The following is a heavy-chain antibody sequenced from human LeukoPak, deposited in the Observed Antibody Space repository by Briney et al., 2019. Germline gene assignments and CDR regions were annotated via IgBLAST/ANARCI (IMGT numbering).Heavy chain of an antibody. CDR3: ARDRAFRRFPYYMDV. V-gene: IGHV4-4*07. CDR1: GGSISSYY. J-gene: IGHJ6*03. CDR2: FYTSGST. Sequence: SETLSLTCTASGGSISSYYWTWNRQPAGKGLEWIGRFYTSGSTNYSPSLKSRVTMSIDTSKNQFSLKLSSVTAADTAVYYCARDRAFRRFPYYMDVWGKGTTVTVSS. D-gene: IGHD1-26*01.